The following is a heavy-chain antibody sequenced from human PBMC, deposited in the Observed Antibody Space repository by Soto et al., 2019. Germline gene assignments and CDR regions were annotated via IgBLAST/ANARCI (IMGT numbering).Heavy chain of an antibody. V-gene: IGHV4-34*01. Sequence: SETLSLTCAVYGGSFSGYCWSWIRQPPGKGLEWIGEINHSGSTNYNPSLKSRVTISVDTSKNQFSLKLSSVAAADTAVYYCARGLLRGFIAAAGRKSNWFDPWGQGTLVTVSS. J-gene: IGHJ5*02. CDR3: ARGLLRGFIAAAGRKSNWFDP. D-gene: IGHD6-13*01. CDR2: INHSGST. CDR1: GGSFSGYC.